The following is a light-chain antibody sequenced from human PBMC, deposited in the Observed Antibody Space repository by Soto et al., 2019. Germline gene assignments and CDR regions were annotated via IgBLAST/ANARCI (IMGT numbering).Light chain of an antibody. CDR1: QSVSSSY. CDR3: QQQDT. V-gene: IGKV3-20*01. Sequence: EIVLTQSPGTLSLSPGERATLSCRASQSVSSSYLAWYQQRPGQAPRLLIYGASNRATGIPDRFSGSGSGTDFTLTISRLEPEDFAVYYCQQQDTFGGGTKVEIK. J-gene: IGKJ4*01. CDR2: GAS.